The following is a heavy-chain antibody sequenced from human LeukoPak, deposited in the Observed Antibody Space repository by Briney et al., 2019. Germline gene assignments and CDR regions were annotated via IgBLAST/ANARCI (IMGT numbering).Heavy chain of an antibody. J-gene: IGHJ5*02. Sequence: GASVKVSCKASGYTFTSYAMNWVRQAPGQGLEWMGWINPNSGGTNYAQKFQGRVTMTRDTSISTAYMELSRLRSDDTAVYYCARDSGYCSGGSCYWFDPWGQGTLVTVSS. D-gene: IGHD2-15*01. CDR2: INPNSGGT. CDR1: GYTFTSYA. V-gene: IGHV1-2*02. CDR3: ARDSGYCSGGSCYWFDP.